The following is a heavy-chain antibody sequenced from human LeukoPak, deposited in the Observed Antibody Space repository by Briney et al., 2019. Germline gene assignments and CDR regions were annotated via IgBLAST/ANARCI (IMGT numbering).Heavy chain of an antibody. J-gene: IGHJ4*02. Sequence: GRSLRLSCAASGFTFSSYGMHWVRQVPGKGLEWVAVIWYDGSNKYYADSVKGRFTISRDNSKNTLYLQMNSLRAEDTAVYYCARDDEWLAGLWGQGTLVTVSS. D-gene: IGHD6-19*01. V-gene: IGHV3-33*01. CDR1: GFTFSSYG. CDR2: IWYDGSNK. CDR3: ARDDEWLAGL.